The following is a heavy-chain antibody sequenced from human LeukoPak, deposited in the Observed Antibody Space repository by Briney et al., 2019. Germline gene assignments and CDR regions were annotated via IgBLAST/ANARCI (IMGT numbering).Heavy chain of an antibody. V-gene: IGHV4-59*01. D-gene: IGHD6-13*01. CDR3: ARGVYIAAAQYGY. J-gene: IGHJ4*02. CDR1: GGSISSYY. CDR2: IYYSGTT. Sequence: PSETLSLTCTVSGGSISSYYWSWIRQPPGKGLEWIGYIYYSGTTNYNTSLKSRVTIAVYTSKNQSSLELSSVTAADTAVYYCARGVYIAAAQYGYWGQGTLVTVSS.